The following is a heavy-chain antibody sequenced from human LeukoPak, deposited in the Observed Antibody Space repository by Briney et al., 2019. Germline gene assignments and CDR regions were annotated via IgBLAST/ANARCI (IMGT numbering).Heavy chain of an antibody. Sequence: ASVKVSCKASGYTFTGYYMHWVRQAPGQGLEWMGWINPNSGGTNYAQKFQGRVTMTRDTSISTAYMELSRLRSDDTAVYYCASGPWDYDSSGYYYGFDYWGQGTLVTVSS. V-gene: IGHV1-2*02. CDR3: ASGPWDYDSSGYYYGFDY. CDR1: GYTFTGYY. D-gene: IGHD3-22*01. J-gene: IGHJ4*02. CDR2: INPNSGGT.